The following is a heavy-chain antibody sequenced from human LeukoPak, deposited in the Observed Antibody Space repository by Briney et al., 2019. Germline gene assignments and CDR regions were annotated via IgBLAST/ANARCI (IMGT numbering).Heavy chain of an antibody. D-gene: IGHD3-10*01. V-gene: IGHV1-2*02. CDR1: GYNFTHPY. Sequence: ASVKGSRKPSGYNFTHPYIHLGRQAPGVGLQWMGWISPNNGDTKYAEDFQDRVTMTRDTSISTAYMELTGLTPDDTAVYYCVRSPIGASAYWGRGTLVTVSS. CDR2: ISPNNGDT. CDR3: VRSPIGASAY. J-gene: IGHJ4*02.